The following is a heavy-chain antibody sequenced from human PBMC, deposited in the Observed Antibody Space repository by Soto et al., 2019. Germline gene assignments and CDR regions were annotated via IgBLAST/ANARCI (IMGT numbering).Heavy chain of an antibody. V-gene: IGHV3-15*01. D-gene: IGHD2-2*01. CDR3: TPEVPADGPDDY. CDR2: VKSKPDGGTT. J-gene: IGHJ4*02. Sequence: GGSLRLSGAASGFTFTNAGINWVRQAPGKGLEWVGRVKSKPDGGTTDYAAPVKGRFTISRDDSKNTVYLQMNSLKTEDTAVYYCTPEVPADGPDDYWGQGTLVTVSS. CDR1: GFTFTNAG.